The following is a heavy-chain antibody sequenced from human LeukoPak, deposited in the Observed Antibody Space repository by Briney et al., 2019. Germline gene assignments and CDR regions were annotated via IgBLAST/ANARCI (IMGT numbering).Heavy chain of an antibody. V-gene: IGHV1-2*02. CDR3: ARGRNIEMTTMSGGSDY. CDR1: GYTFTDYY. Sequence: ASVKVSCKASGYTFTDYYMHWVRQAPGQGLEWMGWLNPNSGDTNYAQKFQGRVSMTRDSSISTAYMDLSDPRSDDTAVYSCARGRNIEMTTMSGGSDYWGQGTLVTVSS. D-gene: IGHD5-24*01. CDR2: LNPNSGDT. J-gene: IGHJ4*02.